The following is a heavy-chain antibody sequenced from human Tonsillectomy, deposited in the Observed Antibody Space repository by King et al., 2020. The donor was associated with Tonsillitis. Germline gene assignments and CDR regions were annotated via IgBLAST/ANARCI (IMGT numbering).Heavy chain of an antibody. CDR2: ISSSGVYI. V-gene: IGHV3-21*01. J-gene: IGHJ4*02. D-gene: IGHD5-12*01. CDR1: GFIFSSYS. CDR3: SRRADSGYEDY. Sequence: QLVQSGGGLVKPGGSLRLSCAASGFIFSSYSMNWVRQAPGKGLEWVSSISSSGVYIYNADSVKGRFTISRDNAKNSLYLQMNSLRAEDTAVYYCSRRADSGYEDYWGQGTLVTVSS.